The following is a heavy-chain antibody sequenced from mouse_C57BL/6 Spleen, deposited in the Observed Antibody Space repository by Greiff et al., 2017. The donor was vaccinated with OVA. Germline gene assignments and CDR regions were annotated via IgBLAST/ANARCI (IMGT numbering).Heavy chain of an antibody. J-gene: IGHJ4*01. CDR2: ISSGSSTI. CDR3: AKTTMDY. Sequence: EVKLMESGGGLVKPGGSLKLSCAASGFTFSDYGMHWVRQAPEKGLEWVAYISSGSSTIYYAYTVKGRFTISRDNAKNTLFLQMTSLRSEDTAMYYCAKTTMDYWGQGTSVTVSS. V-gene: IGHV5-17*01. D-gene: IGHD1-3*01. CDR1: GFTFSDYG.